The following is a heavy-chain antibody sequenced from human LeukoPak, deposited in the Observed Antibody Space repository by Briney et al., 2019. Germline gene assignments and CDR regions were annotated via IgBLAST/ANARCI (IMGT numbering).Heavy chain of an antibody. CDR3: ARDLEGVGGAFDI. J-gene: IGHJ3*02. CDR2: ISYDGSNK. V-gene: IGHV3-30-3*01. CDR1: GLTFSSYA. Sequence: RSLRLSCAASGLTFSSYAMHWVRQAPGKGLEWVAVISYDGSNKYYADSVKGRFTISRDNSKNTLYLQMNSLRAEDTAVYYCARDLEGVGGAFDIWGQGTMVTVSS. D-gene: IGHD6-25*01.